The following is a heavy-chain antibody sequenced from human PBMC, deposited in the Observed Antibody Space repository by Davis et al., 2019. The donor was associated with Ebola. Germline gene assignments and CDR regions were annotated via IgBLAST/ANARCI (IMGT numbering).Heavy chain of an antibody. Sequence: SVKVSCKSSGDTFSKYAISWLRQAPGQRPEWMGGIIPFFRTANHAQDFQGRITLTADAATNTVYMELTSLRSDDTAMYFCARGDGYNYNWFDSWGQGSLVIVSS. J-gene: IGHJ5*01. CDR1: GDTFSKYA. CDR3: ARGDGYNYNWFDS. D-gene: IGHD5-24*01. CDR2: IIPFFRTA. V-gene: IGHV1-69*13.